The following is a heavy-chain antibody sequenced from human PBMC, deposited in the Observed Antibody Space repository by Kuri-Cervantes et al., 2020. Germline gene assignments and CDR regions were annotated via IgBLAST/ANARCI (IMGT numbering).Heavy chain of an antibody. CDR1: GFSLSTSGVG. V-gene: IGHV2-5*01. D-gene: IGHD3-22*01. Sequence: SGPTLVKPTQTLTLTCTFSGFSLSTSGVGVGWIRQPPGKALEWLALIYWNDDKRYSPSLKSRLTITKDTSKNQVVLTMTNMDPVDTATYYCAHWYYDWSQFDYWGQGTLVTVSS. CDR3: AHWYYDWSQFDY. J-gene: IGHJ4*02. CDR2: IYWNDDK.